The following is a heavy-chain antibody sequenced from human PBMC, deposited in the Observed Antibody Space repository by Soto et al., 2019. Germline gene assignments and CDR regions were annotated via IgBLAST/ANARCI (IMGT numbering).Heavy chain of an antibody. CDR1: GFTFSSYA. CDR2: ISGSGGST. J-gene: IGHJ4*02. D-gene: IGHD3-16*01. V-gene: IGHV3-23*01. Sequence: EVQLLESGGGLVQPGGSLRLSCAASGFTFSSYAMSWVRQAPGKGLEWVSAISGSGGSTYYADSVKGRFTISRDNSKNTLYLQMNSLRAEDTAVYYCATTDYDYVWGLYGFDYWGQGTLVTVSS. CDR3: ATTDYDYVWGLYGFDY.